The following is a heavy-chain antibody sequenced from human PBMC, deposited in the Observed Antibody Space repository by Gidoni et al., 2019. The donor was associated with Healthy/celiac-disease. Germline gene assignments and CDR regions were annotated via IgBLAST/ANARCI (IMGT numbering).Heavy chain of an antibody. Sequence: EVQLVESGGGLVQPGRSLRLSCAASGFTFDDYAMHWVRQAPGQGLEWVSGISWNSGSIGYADSVKGRFTISRDNAKNSLYLQMNSLRAEDTALYYCAKDTGYYYDSSGYFDYWGQGTLVTVSS. CDR3: AKDTGYYYDSSGYFDY. CDR2: ISWNSGSI. CDR1: GFTFDDYA. J-gene: IGHJ4*02. V-gene: IGHV3-9*01. D-gene: IGHD3-22*01.